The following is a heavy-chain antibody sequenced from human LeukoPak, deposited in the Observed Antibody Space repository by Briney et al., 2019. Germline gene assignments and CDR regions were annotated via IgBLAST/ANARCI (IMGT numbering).Heavy chain of an antibody. V-gene: IGHV3-9*01. CDR1: GFTFDDYA. D-gene: IGHD5-12*01. CDR3: ANGYSGYGRGAFDY. Sequence: GRSLRLSCAASGFTFDDYAMHWVRQAPGKGLEWVSGISWNSGSIGYADSVKGRFTISRDNAKNSLYLQMNSLRAEDTALYYCANGYSGYGRGAFDYWAREPWSPSPQ. CDR2: ISWNSGSI. J-gene: IGHJ4*02.